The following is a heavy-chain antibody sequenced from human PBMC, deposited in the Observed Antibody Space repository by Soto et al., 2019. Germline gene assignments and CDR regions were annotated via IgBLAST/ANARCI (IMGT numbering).Heavy chain of an antibody. Sequence: VASVKVSCKASGGTFSSYAISWVRQAPGQGLEWMGGIIPIFGTANYAQKFQGRVTITADESTSTAYMELSSLRSEDTAVYYCARDLVVVVPAAIRYYYGMDVWGHGTTVTVSS. CDR1: GGTFSSYA. CDR2: IIPIFGTA. J-gene: IGHJ6*02. CDR3: ARDLVVVVPAAIRYYYGMDV. D-gene: IGHD2-2*02. V-gene: IGHV1-69*13.